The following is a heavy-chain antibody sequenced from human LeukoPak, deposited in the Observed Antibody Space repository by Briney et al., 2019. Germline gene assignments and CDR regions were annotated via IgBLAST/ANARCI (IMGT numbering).Heavy chain of an antibody. CDR3: ARNRGSYLVPY. Sequence: ASVKVSCKASGYTFTDYVIHWVRQAPGQRLEWMGWISTGSANRKYSQKFQGRVTFTRDTSASIVYMDLSSLRSEDTALYYCARNRGSYLVPYWGQGTLVTVSP. CDR2: ISTGSANR. D-gene: IGHD1-26*01. J-gene: IGHJ4*02. V-gene: IGHV1-3*04. CDR1: GYTFTDYV.